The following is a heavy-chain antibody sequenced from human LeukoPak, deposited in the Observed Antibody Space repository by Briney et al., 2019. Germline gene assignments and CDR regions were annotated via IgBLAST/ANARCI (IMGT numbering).Heavy chain of an antibody. CDR3: ARDPGYYDSSGWDIDY. D-gene: IGHD3-22*01. Sequence: SVKVSCKASGGTFSSYAISWVRQAPGQGLEWMGRIIPIFGTANYAQKFQGRVTITADESTSTAYMELSSLRSEDTAVYYCARDPGYYDSSGWDIDYWGQGTLVTVSS. CDR2: IIPIFGTA. J-gene: IGHJ4*02. V-gene: IGHV1-69*13. CDR1: GGTFSSYA.